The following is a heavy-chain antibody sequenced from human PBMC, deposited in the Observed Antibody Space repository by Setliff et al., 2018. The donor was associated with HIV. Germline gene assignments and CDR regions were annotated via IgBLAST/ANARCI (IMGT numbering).Heavy chain of an antibody. Sequence: SETLSLTCTVSGGSISSKDHYWGWIWQSPGKGLEWIATIYFRGSAYYNPPLRSRVTISVDTSKNQFSLKVNSVTAADSAVYYCVRCSHRNYVTSAFDLWGQGTTGSVSS. CDR1: GGSISSKDHY. D-gene: IGHD4-4*01. J-gene: IGHJ3*01. CDR2: IYFRGSA. V-gene: IGHV4-39*01. CDR3: VRCSHRNYVTSAFDL.